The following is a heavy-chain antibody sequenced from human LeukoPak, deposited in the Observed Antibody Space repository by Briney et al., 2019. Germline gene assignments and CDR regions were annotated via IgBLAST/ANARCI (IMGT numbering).Heavy chain of an antibody. J-gene: IGHJ4*02. Sequence: SETLTLTCTVSGDSISSGSYFWSWIRQPAGKGLEWIGRISTTGSTNYNPSLKSRISISAVTSKNQFSLSLTSVTAADTAVYYCGRAPYGPLDHWGQGILVTVSS. CDR3: GRAPYGPLDH. CDR1: GDSISSGSYF. CDR2: ISTTGST. V-gene: IGHV4-61*02. D-gene: IGHD3-10*01.